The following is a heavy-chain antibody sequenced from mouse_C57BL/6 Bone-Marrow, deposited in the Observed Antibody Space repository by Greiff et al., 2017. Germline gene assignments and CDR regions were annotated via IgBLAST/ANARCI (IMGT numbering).Heavy chain of an antibody. D-gene: IGHD2-2*01. CDR1: GYTFTSYT. J-gene: IGHJ1*03. Sequence: QVQLKQSGAELARPGASVKMSCKASGYTFTSYTMHWVKQRPGQGLEWIGYLNPSSGYTKYNQTFQDKATLTADKSSSTAYMQLSSLTSEDSAVYYCARWLPGYWYFDVGGTGTTVTVSS. CDR2: LNPSSGYT. V-gene: IGHV1-4*01. CDR3: ARWLPGYWYFDV.